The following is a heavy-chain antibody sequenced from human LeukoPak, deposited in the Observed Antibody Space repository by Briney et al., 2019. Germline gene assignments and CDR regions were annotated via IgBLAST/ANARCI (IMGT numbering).Heavy chain of an antibody. D-gene: IGHD1-26*01. V-gene: IGHV1-18*01. CDR3: AKGVVGASGLDP. CDR2: ISAYNGNT. J-gene: IGHJ5*02. CDR1: GYTFTSYG. Sequence: ASVKVSCKASGYTFTSYGISWVRQAPGQGLEWMGWISAYNGNTNYAQKLQGRVTMTTDTSTSTAYMELRSLRAEDTAVYYCAKGVVGASGLDPWGQGTLVTVSS.